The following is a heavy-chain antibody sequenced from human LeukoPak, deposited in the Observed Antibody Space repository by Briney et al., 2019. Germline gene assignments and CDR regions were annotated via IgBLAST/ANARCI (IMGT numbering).Heavy chain of an antibody. CDR2: IYYSGST. J-gene: IGHJ4*02. Sequence: SETLSLTCTVSGGSISSYYGSWIRQPPGKGLERIGYIYYSGSTNYNPSLKSRVTISVDTSKNQFSLKLSSVTAADTAVYYCARIAVAGTNFDYWGQGTLVTVSS. CDR3: ARIAVAGTNFDY. CDR1: GGSISSYY. D-gene: IGHD6-19*01. V-gene: IGHV4-59*08.